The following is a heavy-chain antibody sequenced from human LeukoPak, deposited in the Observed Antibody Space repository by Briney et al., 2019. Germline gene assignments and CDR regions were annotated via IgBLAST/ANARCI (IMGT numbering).Heavy chain of an antibody. D-gene: IGHD4-23*01. V-gene: IGHV3-33*01. Sequence: QPGGSLRLSYAASGFTFSSYGMHWVRQAPGKGLEWVAVIWYAGNNKYYADSVKGRFTISRDNSKNTLFLQMNSLRAEDTAVYYCARDDSYGGNLYFYYGMDVWGRGTTVIVSS. CDR1: GFTFSSYG. CDR2: IWYAGNNK. CDR3: ARDDSYGGNLYFYYGMDV. J-gene: IGHJ6*02.